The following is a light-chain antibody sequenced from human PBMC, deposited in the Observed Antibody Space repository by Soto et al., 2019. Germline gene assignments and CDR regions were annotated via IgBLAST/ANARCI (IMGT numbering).Light chain of an antibody. CDR2: EVN. CDR1: SSDIGGYNY. CDR3: SSYAGSNNLV. Sequence: QSALAQPPSASGSPGQSVTISCTGTSSDIGGYNYVSWYQHHPGKAPELIIYEVNKRPSGVPDRFSGSKSGNTASLTVSRLQTEDEADYYCSSYAGSNNLVFGTGTKVTV. V-gene: IGLV2-8*01. J-gene: IGLJ1*01.